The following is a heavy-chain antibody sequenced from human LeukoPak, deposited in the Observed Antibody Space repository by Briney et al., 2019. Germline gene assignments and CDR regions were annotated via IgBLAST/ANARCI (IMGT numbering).Heavy chain of an antibody. Sequence: GGSLRLSCAASGFTFSSYAMHWVRQAPGKGLEWVAVISYDGSNKYYADSVKGRFTISRDNSKNTLYLQMNSLRAEDTAVYYCARDRGDYGLQGFDYWGQGTLVTVSS. CDR1: GFTFSSYA. J-gene: IGHJ4*02. V-gene: IGHV3-30*04. CDR2: ISYDGSNK. D-gene: IGHD4-17*01. CDR3: ARDRGDYGLQGFDY.